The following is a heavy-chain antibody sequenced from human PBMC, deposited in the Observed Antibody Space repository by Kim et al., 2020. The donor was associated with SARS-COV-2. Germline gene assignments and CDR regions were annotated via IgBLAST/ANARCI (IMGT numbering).Heavy chain of an antibody. CDR2: ICTRAITTT. J-gene: IGHJ4*02. V-gene: IGHV4-59*13. CDR1: AGPIRDYY. Sequence: SETLSLTCTVSAGPIRDYYWSWIRQYPGKGLEWIRYICTRAITTTEYTPSLKSRVTISVDISKSQLSLTVTSLTTADTAIYYCARGASPGIGLADYWGQGTLVTVSP. CDR3: ARGASPGIGLADY. D-gene: IGHD1-1*01.